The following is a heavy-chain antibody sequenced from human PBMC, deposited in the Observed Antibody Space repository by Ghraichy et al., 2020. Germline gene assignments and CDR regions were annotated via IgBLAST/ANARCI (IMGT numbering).Heavy chain of an antibody. CDR3: ARDGTAKTYYYYGMDV. D-gene: IGHD1-1*01. CDR2: ISSTSSHI. Sequence: GESLNISCAASGFPFSIYTINWVRQAPGKGLEWDSSISSTSSHIYYAESVKGRFTISRDNAKNSLYLQMNSLRAEDTAVYYCARDGTAKTYYYYGMDVWGQGTTVTVSS. V-gene: IGHV3-21*01. CDR1: GFPFSIYT. J-gene: IGHJ6*02.